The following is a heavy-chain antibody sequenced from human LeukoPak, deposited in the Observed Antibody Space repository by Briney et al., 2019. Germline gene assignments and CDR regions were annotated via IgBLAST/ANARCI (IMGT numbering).Heavy chain of an antibody. V-gene: IGHV2-70*17. D-gene: IGHD2-21*02. J-gene: IGHJ4*02. CDR3: ARMAGDVEGAFDY. Sequence: SGPTPVNPTQTLTLTCTFSGFSVRTSGMCVSWISQPPGKALEGLARIDWDDDNFYSTSLKTRLPISKDTSKNPVVLTMTNMDPVDTATYYCARMAGDVEGAFDYWGQGTLVTVSS. CDR1: GFSVRTSGMC. CDR2: IDWDDDN.